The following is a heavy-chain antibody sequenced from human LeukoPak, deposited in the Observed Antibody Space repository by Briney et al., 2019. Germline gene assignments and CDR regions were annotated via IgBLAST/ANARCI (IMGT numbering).Heavy chain of an antibody. CDR3: ARGDTAMVPDDAFDI. Sequence: ASVKVSCKASGYTFTGYYMHWVRRAPGQGLEWMGWINPNSGGTNYAQKFQGRVTMTRDTSISTAYMELSRLRSDDTAVYYCARGDTAMVPDDAFDIWGQGTMVTVSS. V-gene: IGHV1-2*02. D-gene: IGHD5-18*01. J-gene: IGHJ3*02. CDR2: INPNSGGT. CDR1: GYTFTGYY.